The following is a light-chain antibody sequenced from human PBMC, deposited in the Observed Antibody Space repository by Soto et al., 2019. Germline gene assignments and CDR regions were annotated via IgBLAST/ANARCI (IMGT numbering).Light chain of an antibody. J-gene: IGLJ1*01. CDR1: SSDVGGYNY. CDR3: SSHTSSATLYV. V-gene: IGLV2-14*01. Sequence: QAVVTQPASVSGSPGQSITISCTGTSSDVGGYNYVSWYQHHPGKAPKLMIYDVTNRPSGVSDRFSGSRSGNTASLTISGLQAEDEADYYCSSHTSSATLYVFGTGTKVTVL. CDR2: DVT.